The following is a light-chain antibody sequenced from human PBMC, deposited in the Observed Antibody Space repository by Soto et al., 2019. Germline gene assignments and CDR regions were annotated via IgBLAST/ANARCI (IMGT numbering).Light chain of an antibody. V-gene: IGKV3-20*01. CDR1: QSVSNNY. J-gene: IGKJ4*01. Sequence: EIVLTQSPGTLFLSPRERATLSCRASQSVSNNYLAWYQQKPGQAPRLLIYGASSRATGIPDRFSGRGSGTDFTLSISTLEPEDSAVYYCQQYISSPATFGGGTKVEIK. CDR2: GAS. CDR3: QQYISSPAT.